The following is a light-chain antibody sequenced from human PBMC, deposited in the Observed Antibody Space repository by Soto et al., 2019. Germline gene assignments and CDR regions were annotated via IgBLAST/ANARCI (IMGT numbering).Light chain of an antibody. CDR1: QSLRTK. J-gene: IGKJ1*01. CDR2: GAS. V-gene: IGKV3-15*01. CDR3: QQYNNWPPWT. Sequence: EIVMSQSPGTLSVSPGETATLSCRSRQSLRTKLAWDQRRAGQAPRRLIYGASNRATGIQARFSGSGSGTELTLTISRLQSEDFAVYYCQQYNNWPPWTFGQGTKVDIK.